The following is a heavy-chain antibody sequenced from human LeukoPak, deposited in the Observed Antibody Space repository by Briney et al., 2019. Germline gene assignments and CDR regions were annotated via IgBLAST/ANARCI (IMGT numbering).Heavy chain of an antibody. D-gene: IGHD4-11*01. J-gene: IGHJ6*03. V-gene: IGHV4-38-2*02. CDR3: ARAAAVTTHYYYYYYMDV. Sequence: PSETLSLTCTVSGYSISSGYYWGRIRQPPRKGLEWIGSIYHSGSTYYNPSLKSRVTIAVDTSKKQFSLKLSSVTAADTAVYYCARAAAVTTHYYYYYYMDVWGKGTTVTVSS. CDR1: GYSISSGYY. CDR2: IYHSGST.